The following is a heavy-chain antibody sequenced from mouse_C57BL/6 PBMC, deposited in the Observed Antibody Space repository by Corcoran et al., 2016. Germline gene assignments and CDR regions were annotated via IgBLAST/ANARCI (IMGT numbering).Heavy chain of an antibody. V-gene: IGHV9-3*01. CDR2: INTYSGVP. CDR3: SRRVTTVVVDYLDY. CDR1: GYTFTNYG. J-gene: IGHJ2*01. Sequence: QIQLVQSGTELKKPGETVKISCKASGYTFTNYGMSGVKQSPGKGLKWMGWINTYSGVPTYDDDFKGRFAFSLETSASTAYLQINNLKNEYTATYFCSRRVTTVVVDYLDYGAQDITLTVSS. D-gene: IGHD1-1*01.